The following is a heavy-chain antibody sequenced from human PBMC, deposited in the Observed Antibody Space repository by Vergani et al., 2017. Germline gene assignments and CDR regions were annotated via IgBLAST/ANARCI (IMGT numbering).Heavy chain of an antibody. D-gene: IGHD2-21*02. V-gene: IGHV3-30*02. CDR1: GFTFSNFG. CDR3: AKYLRDSADGLPDS. J-gene: IGHJ4*02. CDR2: IGKDGINK. Sequence: QVQLVESAGGVVQPGGSLRLSCAASGFTFSNFGMHWIRQAPGKGLEWLAYIGKDGINKRYRDAVKGRFTVSRDNSKAILYLQMDSLRSEETALYYSAKYLRDSADGLPDSWGPGTLVIVSS.